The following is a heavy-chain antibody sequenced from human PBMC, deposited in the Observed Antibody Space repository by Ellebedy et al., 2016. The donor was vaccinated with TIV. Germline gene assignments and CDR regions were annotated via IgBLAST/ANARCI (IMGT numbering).Heavy chain of an antibody. D-gene: IGHD6-6*01. CDR3: VKDKEYSSSSGYFDY. J-gene: IGHJ4*02. Sequence: PGGSLRLSCSASGFTFSGYAMHWVRQAPGKGLEYVSAISSNGGSTYYVDSVKGRFTISRDNSKNTLYLQMSSLRAEDTAVYYCVKDKEYSSSSGYFDYWGQGSLVTVSS. V-gene: IGHV3-64D*06. CDR2: ISSNGGST. CDR1: GFTFSGYA.